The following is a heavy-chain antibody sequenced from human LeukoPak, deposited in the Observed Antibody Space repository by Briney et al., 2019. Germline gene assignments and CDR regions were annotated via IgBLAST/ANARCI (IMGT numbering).Heavy chain of an antibody. CDR3: AKGRDFWSGYYTAIFDY. J-gene: IGHJ4*02. Sequence: PGGSLRLSCAASGFTFSSYAMHWVRQAPGKGLEWVAVISYDGSNKYYADSVKGRFTISRDNSKNTLYLQMNSLRAEDTAVYYCAKGRDFWSGYYTAIFDYWGQGTLVTVSS. CDR2: ISYDGSNK. V-gene: IGHV3-30-3*01. CDR1: GFTFSSYA. D-gene: IGHD3-3*01.